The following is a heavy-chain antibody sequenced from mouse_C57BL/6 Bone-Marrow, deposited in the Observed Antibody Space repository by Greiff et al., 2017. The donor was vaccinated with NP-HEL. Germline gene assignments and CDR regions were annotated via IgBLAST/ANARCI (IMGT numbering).Heavy chain of an antibody. J-gene: IGHJ2*01. CDR3: ARTRYYGSSYFDY. D-gene: IGHD1-1*01. Sequence: DVQLVESGGGLVKPGGSLKLSCAASGFTFSDYGMHWVRQAPEKGLEWVAYISSGSSTIYYADTVKGRFTISRDNAKNTLFLQMTSLRSEDTAMYYCARTRYYGSSYFDYWGQGTTLTVSS. CDR1: GFTFSDYG. V-gene: IGHV5-17*01. CDR2: ISSGSSTI.